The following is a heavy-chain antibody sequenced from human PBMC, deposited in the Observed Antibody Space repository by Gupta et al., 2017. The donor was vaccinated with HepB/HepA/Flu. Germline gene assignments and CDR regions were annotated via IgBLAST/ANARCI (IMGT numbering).Heavy chain of an antibody. V-gene: IGHV3-30*04. Sequence: QVQLVESGGGVVQPGRSLRLSCAASGFNFHSYAMHWVRQAPGKGLEWVAVMPYYGSKKYHADSVKGRFTISRDNSKNTLYLQMDSLRPEDTAVYYCARDKYDIWTGSAFDMWGQGTMVTVSS. D-gene: IGHD3-9*01. J-gene: IGHJ3*02. CDR1: GFNFHSYA. CDR3: ARDKYDIWTGSAFDM. CDR2: MPYYGSKK.